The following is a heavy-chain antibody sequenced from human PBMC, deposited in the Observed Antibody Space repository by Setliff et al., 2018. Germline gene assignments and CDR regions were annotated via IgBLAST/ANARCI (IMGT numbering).Heavy chain of an antibody. Sequence: PSETLSLTCTVSGGSISTSSYYWGWIRQPPGKGLEWIGSIYYSGSTYYNPSLKSRVTISVDTSKKQFSLKLTSVTAADTAVYFCARVRQYCSSTSCYTSYFYYYAMDIWGQGTTVTVSS. D-gene: IGHD2-2*02. CDR1: GGSISTSSYY. CDR2: IYYSGST. V-gene: IGHV4-39*07. CDR3: ARVRQYCSSTSCYTSYFYYYAMDI. J-gene: IGHJ6*02.